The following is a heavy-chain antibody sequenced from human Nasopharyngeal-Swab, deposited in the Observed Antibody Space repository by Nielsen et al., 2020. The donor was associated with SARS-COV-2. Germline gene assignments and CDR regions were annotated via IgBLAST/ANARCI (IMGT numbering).Heavy chain of an antibody. V-gene: IGHV4-39*01. CDR2: IYYSGST. CDR3: ATHQGTWELRRNWFDP. D-gene: IGHD1-26*01. Sequence: WIRQPPGNGLEWIGSIYYSGSTYYNPSHKSRVTISVDTSKNQFSLKLSSVTAADTAVYYCATHQGTWELRRNWFDPWGQGTLVTVSS. J-gene: IGHJ5*02.